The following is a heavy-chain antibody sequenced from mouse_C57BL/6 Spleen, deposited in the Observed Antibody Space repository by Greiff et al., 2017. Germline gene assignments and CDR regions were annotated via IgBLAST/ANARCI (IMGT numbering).Heavy chain of an antibody. V-gene: IGHV1-72*01. Sequence: QVQLQQPGAELVKPGASVKLSCKASGYTFTSYWMHWVKQRPGRGLEWIGRIDPNSGGTKYNEKFKGKATLTVDKPSSTAYMQLSSLTSEDSSVYYCEKSGLRPYYYAKDYWGQGTSVTVSS. J-gene: IGHJ4*01. D-gene: IGHD2-4*01. CDR1: GYTFTSYW. CDR2: IDPNSGGT. CDR3: EKSGLRPYYYAKDY.